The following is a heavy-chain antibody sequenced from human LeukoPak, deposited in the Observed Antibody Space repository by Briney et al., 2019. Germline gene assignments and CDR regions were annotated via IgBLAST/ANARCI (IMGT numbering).Heavy chain of an antibody. CDR3: SVVVITTGRDY. V-gene: IGHV4-34*01. CDR1: GGSFSGYY. D-gene: IGHD3-22*01. Sequence: PSETLSLTCAVYGGSFSGYYWSWIRQPPGKGLEWIGEINHSGSTNYNPSLKSRVTISVDTSKNQFSLKLSSVTAADTAVYYCSVVVITTGRDYWGQGTLATVSS. J-gene: IGHJ4*02. CDR2: INHSGST.